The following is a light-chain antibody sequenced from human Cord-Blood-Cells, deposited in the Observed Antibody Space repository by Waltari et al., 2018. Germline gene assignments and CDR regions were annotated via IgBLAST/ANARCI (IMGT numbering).Light chain of an antibody. J-gene: IGKJ2*01. CDR3: QQSYSTPRT. Sequence: DLQMTEDTFSLPASVRDRVTITCRASQSISSYLNLYQQKPRYAPKLLIYAASSLQSGVPSRFSSSGSTTYFTLTISSLQPEDFATYCCQQSYSTPRTFGQGTKLEIK. CDR2: AAS. CDR1: QSISSY. V-gene: IGKV1-39*01.